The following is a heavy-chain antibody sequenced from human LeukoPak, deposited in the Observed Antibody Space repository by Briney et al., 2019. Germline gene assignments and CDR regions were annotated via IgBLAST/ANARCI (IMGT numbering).Heavy chain of an antibody. CDR1: GDSVSSNSAV. CDR3: ARRSSECSGGSCYSG. CDR2: TFYRSKWYY. D-gene: IGHD2-15*01. J-gene: IGHJ4*02. V-gene: IGHV6-1*01. Sequence: SQTLSLTCAISGDSVSSNSAVWSWIRQSPSRGLEWLGRTFYRSKWYYDYAVSVKSRITINPDTSKNQFSLQLNSVTPEDTALYYCARRSSECSGGSCYSGWGQGTLVTVSS.